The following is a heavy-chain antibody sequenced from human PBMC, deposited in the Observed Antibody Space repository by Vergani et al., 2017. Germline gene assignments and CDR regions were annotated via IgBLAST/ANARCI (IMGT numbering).Heavy chain of an antibody. D-gene: IGHD6-19*01. Sequence: QVQLQQWGAGLLKPSETLSLTCAVYGGSFSGYYWSWIRQPPGKGLEWIGEIYHSGSTNYNPSLKSRVTISVDKSKNQFSLKLSSVTAADTAVYYCASYSSGWNNNQVYWGQGTLVTVSS. V-gene: IGHV4-34*01. CDR2: IYHSGST. J-gene: IGHJ4*02. CDR1: GGSFSGYY. CDR3: ASYSSGWNNNQVY.